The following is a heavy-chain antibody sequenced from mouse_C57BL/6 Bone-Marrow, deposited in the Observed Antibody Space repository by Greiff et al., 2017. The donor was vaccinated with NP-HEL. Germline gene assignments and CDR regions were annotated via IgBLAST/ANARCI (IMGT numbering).Heavy chain of an antibody. V-gene: IGHV1-58*01. J-gene: IGHJ3*01. CDR3: ARKENYYGSSYSAWFAY. Sequence: VQLQQSGAELVRPGSSVKMSCKTSGYTFTSYGINWVKQRPGQGLEWIGYIYIGNGYTEYNEKFKGKATLTSDTSSSTAYMQLSSLTSEDSAIYFCARKENYYGSSYSAWFAYWGQGTLVTVSA. D-gene: IGHD1-1*01. CDR2: IYIGNGYT. CDR1: GYTFTSYG.